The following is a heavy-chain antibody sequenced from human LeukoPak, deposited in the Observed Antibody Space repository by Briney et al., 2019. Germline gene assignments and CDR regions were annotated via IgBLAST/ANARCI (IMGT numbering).Heavy chain of an antibody. CDR2: LFYSGST. CDR1: GGSISTTNYY. Sequence: SETLSLTCTVSGGSISTTNYYWGWIRQPPGKGLEWIGTLFYSGSTFYNSSLKSRVTISADTSKNQFSLKLRYVTASDTAVYYCTNAQNRFYFDYWGQGTLVTVSS. CDR3: TNAQNRFYFDY. V-gene: IGHV4-39*01. J-gene: IGHJ4*02.